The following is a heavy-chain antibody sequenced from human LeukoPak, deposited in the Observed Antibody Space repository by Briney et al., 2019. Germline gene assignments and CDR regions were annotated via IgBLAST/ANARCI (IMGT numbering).Heavy chain of an antibody. V-gene: IGHV3-11*04. CDR1: GFTFSDYY. CDR3: ARDPTQWLRYGYFDY. J-gene: IGHJ4*02. Sequence: GGSLRLSCAASGFTFSDYYMSWIRQAPGKGLEWVSYITRSSNTIHYADSVKGRFTVSRDNAKNSLSLQMNSLRAEDTAVYYCARDPTQWLRYGYFDYWGQGTLVTVSS. CDR2: ITRSSNTI. D-gene: IGHD5-12*01.